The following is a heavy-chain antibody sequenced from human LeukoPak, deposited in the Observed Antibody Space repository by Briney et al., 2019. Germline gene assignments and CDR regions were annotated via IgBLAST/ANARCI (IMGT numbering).Heavy chain of an antibody. Sequence: GGSLRLSCAASGFTFGDYAMHWVRHGPGKGLEWVSGIIWNSGNIIYADSVKGRFTISRDNAKNSVYLQMNSLRADDTAVYHCVTDKGIARTADYGMDVWGQGTTVTVSS. J-gene: IGHJ6*02. CDR3: VTDKGIARTADYGMDV. CDR1: GFTFGDYA. CDR2: IIWNSGNI. D-gene: IGHD2-21*01. V-gene: IGHV3-9*01.